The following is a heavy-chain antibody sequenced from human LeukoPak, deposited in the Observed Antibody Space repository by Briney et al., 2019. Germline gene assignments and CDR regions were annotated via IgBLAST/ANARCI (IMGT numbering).Heavy chain of an antibody. Sequence: GASVKVSCKASGYTFTSYYMHWVRQAPGQGLEWMGIINPSGGSTSYAQKFQGRVTMTRDTSTSTVYMELSSLRSEDTAVYYCARAFPDLCSGSDYYYYYGMDVWGQGTTVTVSS. CDR2: INPSGGST. D-gene: IGHD2-15*01. J-gene: IGHJ6*02. V-gene: IGHV1-46*01. CDR3: ARAFPDLCSGSDYYYYYGMDV. CDR1: GYTFTSYY.